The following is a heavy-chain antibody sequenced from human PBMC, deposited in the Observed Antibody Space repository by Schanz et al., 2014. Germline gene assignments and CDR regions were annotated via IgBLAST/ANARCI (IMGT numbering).Heavy chain of an antibody. CDR2: IYNDGDT. Sequence: QLVESGGGLVQPGGSLRLSCAVSGFTLSTNYISWVRQAPGKGLEWVSVIYNDGDTYYAASVKGRFTISRDTSRNTVYLQMNSLRAEDTAVYFCARDLLCTTTSCWVFDLWGQGTVVTVSS. D-gene: IGHD2-2*01. CDR1: GFTLSTNY. V-gene: IGHV3-66*01. J-gene: IGHJ3*01. CDR3: ARDLLCTTTSCWVFDL.